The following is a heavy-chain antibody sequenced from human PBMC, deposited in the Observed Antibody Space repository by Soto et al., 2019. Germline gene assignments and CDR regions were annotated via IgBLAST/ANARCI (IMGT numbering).Heavy chain of an antibody. J-gene: IGHJ4*02. CDR3: ARYNAASGTYYFDF. D-gene: IGHD6-13*01. CDR2: INHRGSA. CDR1: GASVSSTYW. Sequence: QVELQESGPGLVKPSGTLSLTCAVSGASVSSTYWWSWVRQPPGKGPEWIGEINHRGSANYNPFLKRRVTIAVDISKSQFSLRLTSVTAADTAVYYCARYNAASGTYYFDFWGQGALVTVSS. V-gene: IGHV4-4*02.